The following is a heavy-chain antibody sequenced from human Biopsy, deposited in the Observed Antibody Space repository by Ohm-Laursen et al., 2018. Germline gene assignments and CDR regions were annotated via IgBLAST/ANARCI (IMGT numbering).Heavy chain of an antibody. D-gene: IGHD5-12*01. J-gene: IGHJ4*02. V-gene: IGHV4-31*03. Sequence: TLSPTCIVSGVSINGGRYYWNWIRHHPGKGLEWIGNIFYSANTYYNPSLKSRVTISVDTSKNQFSLKLSSVTAADTAVYYCARLGSGDYFPTFFDFWGQGALVTASS. CDR3: ARLGSGDYFPTFFDF. CDR2: IFYSANT. CDR1: GVSINGGRYY.